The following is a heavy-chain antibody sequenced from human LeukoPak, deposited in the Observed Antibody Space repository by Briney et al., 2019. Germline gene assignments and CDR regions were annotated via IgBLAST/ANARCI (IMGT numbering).Heavy chain of an antibody. CDR3: ARVDANWGVVDY. CDR2: FYYSGTT. CDR1: GGSISTYY. Sequence: SGTLSLTCTVSGGSISTYYWSWIRQPPGKGLEWIGYFYYSGTTNYNPSLKSRVTISVDTSKNQFSLKLSSVTAADTAVYYCARVDANWGVVDYWGQGTLVTVSS. J-gene: IGHJ4*02. D-gene: IGHD7-27*01. V-gene: IGHV4-59*01.